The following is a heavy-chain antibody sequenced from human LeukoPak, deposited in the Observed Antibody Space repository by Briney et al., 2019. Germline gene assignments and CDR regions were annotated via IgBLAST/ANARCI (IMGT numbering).Heavy chain of an antibody. Sequence: GGTLRLSCAASGFTFSIYGMNWVRQAPGKGLEWVSGISPGGEITYYADSVKGRFTLSRGNSKHTVSLQVHSLRAEDTDTCYCAKDNGWLHYCHWGQGTLVTVSS. CDR3: AKDNGWLHYCH. J-gene: IGHJ4*02. CDR2: ISPGGEIT. V-gene: IGHV3-23*01. D-gene: IGHD5-24*01. CDR1: GFTFSIYG.